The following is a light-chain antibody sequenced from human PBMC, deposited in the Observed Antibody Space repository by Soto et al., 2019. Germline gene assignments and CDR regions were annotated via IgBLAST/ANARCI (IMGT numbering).Light chain of an antibody. Sequence: EIVLTQSPATLSLCAGERATLSCRARQSVSNNYLAWYEQKPGQAPRLLIYGASHRATGMPDRFSGSGSGTDFTLTISRLEPEDFAVYYCQQYGSSGTFGQGTKVDI. J-gene: IGKJ1*01. CDR3: QQYGSSGT. CDR2: GAS. CDR1: QSVSNNY. V-gene: IGKV3-20*01.